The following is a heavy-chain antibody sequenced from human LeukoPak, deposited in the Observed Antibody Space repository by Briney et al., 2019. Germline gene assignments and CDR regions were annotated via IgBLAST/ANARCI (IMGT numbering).Heavy chain of an antibody. D-gene: IGHD4-17*01. Sequence: ASVKVSCKASGYTFTGYYMHWVRQAPGQGLEWMGWINPNSGGTNNAQKFQGRVTMTRDTSISTAYMELSRLRSDDTAVYYCARDITVTHLYYYGMDVWGQGTTVTVSS. CDR3: ARDITVTHLYYYGMDV. CDR1: GYTFTGYY. CDR2: INPNSGGT. J-gene: IGHJ6*02. V-gene: IGHV1-2*02.